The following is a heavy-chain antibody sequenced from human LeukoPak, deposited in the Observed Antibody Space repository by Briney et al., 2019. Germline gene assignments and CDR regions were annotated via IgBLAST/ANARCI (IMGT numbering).Heavy chain of an antibody. CDR3: ARDLGLDGD. Sequence: GSLRLSCAASGFTFSSYSMNWVRQAPGKGLEWVSYISSSSSTIYYADSVKGRFTISRDNAKNSLYLQMNSLRAEDTAVYYCARDLGLDGDWGQGTLVTVSS. CDR1: GFTFSSYS. J-gene: IGHJ4*02. D-gene: IGHD2-2*03. V-gene: IGHV3-48*01. CDR2: ISSSSSTI.